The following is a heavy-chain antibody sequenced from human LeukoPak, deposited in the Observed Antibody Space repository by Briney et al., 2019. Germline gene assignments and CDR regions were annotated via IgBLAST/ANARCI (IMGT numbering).Heavy chain of an antibody. CDR2: IYPGDSET. D-gene: IGHD3-10*01. Sequence: GESRKISCLGSGYRLTSFWIGWVRQMPGKSLGWMGIIYPGDSETRYSPSFQGQVTISADKSIHAGYLQWSSLKASDTAMYYCARRGGPFDYWGQGTLVTVSS. J-gene: IGHJ4*02. V-gene: IGHV5-51*03. CDR3: ARRGGPFDY. CDR1: GYRLTSFW.